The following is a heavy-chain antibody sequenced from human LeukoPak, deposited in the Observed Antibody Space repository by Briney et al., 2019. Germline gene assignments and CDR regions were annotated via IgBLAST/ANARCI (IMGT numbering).Heavy chain of an antibody. CDR3: AKDKVDSSGYYYY. J-gene: IGHJ4*02. D-gene: IGHD3-22*01. CDR1: GFTFSSYA. Sequence: GGSLRLSCAASGFTFSSYAMSWVRQAPGKGLEWVSAISGSGGSTHYADSVKGRFTISRDNSKNTLYLQMNSLRAEDTAVYYCAKDKVDSSGYYYYWGQGTLVTVSS. V-gene: IGHV3-23*01. CDR2: ISGSGGST.